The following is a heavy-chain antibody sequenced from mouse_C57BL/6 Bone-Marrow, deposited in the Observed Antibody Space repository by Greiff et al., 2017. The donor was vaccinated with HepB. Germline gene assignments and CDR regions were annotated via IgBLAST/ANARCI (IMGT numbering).Heavy chain of an antibody. V-gene: IGHV1-18*01. CDR1: GYTFTDYN. CDR2: INPNNGGT. Sequence: EVKLVESGPELVKPGASVKIPCKASGYTFTDYNMDWVKQSHGKSLEWIGDINPNNGGTIYNQKFKGKATLTVDKSSSTAYMELRSLTSEDTAVYYRARYTTVVPRDFDVWGTGTTGTVSS. D-gene: IGHD1-1*01. CDR3: ARYTTVVPRDFDV. J-gene: IGHJ1*03.